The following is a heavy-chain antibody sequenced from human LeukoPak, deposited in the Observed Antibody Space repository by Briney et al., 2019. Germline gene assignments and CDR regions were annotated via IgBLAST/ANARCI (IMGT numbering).Heavy chain of an antibody. V-gene: IGHV3-33*01. CDR3: ARASGPFDY. D-gene: IGHD3-10*01. Sequence: GGSLRLSCAASGFTFSVYGMHWVRQAPGKGLEWVGVIWNDGSNKYHADSVKGRFTISRDNSKNTLYLQMNSLRAEDTAVYSCARASGPFDYWGQGTLVTVSS. CDR2: IWNDGSNK. J-gene: IGHJ4*02. CDR1: GFTFSVYG.